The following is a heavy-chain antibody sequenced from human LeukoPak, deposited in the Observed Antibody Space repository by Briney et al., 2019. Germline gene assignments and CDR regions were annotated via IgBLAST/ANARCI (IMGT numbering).Heavy chain of an antibody. J-gene: IGHJ4*02. V-gene: IGHV1-69*05. CDR2: IIPIFGTA. Sequence: SVKVSCKASGYTFTGPYIHWMRQAPGQGLEWMGRIIPIFGTANYAQKFQGRVTITTDESTSTAYMELSSLRSEDTAVYYCARDGGSGAYPYWGQGTLVTVSS. D-gene: IGHD2-15*01. CDR3: ARDGGSGAYPY. CDR1: GYTFTGPY.